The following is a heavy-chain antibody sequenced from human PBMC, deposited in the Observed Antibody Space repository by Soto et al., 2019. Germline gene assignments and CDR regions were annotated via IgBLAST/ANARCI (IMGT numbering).Heavy chain of an antibody. V-gene: IGHV5-51*03. CDR2: IYPGDSNI. J-gene: IGHJ4*02. CDR1: GYSFTNYW. D-gene: IGHD6-19*01. CDR3: ARQESSGWNWGHYFRY. Sequence: EVQLVQSGAEVKKPGESLRISCKTSGYSFTNYWIGWVRQMPGKGLEWMGIIYPGDSNIRYSPSFQGQVTISADKYISTAYLQWNSLKASDTAMYYCARQESSGWNWGHYFRYWGQGTLVTVSS.